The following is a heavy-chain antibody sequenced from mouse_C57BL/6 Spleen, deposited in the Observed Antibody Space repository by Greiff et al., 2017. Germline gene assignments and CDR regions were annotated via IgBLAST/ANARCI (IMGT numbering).Heavy chain of an antibody. D-gene: IGHD2-3*01. Sequence: QVQLQQSGAELVRPGTSVKVSCKASGYAFTNYLLEWVKQRPGQGLEWIGVINPGSGGTNYNEKFKGKATLTADKSSSTAYMQLSSLTSEDSAVYVCARDGYSSYYFDYWGQGTTLTVSS. CDR2: INPGSGGT. V-gene: IGHV1-54*01. CDR3: ARDGYSSYYFDY. J-gene: IGHJ2*01. CDR1: GYAFTNYL.